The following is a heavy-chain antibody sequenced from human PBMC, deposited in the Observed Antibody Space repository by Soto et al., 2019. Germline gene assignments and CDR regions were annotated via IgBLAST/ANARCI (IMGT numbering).Heavy chain of an antibody. J-gene: IGHJ4*02. Sequence: QVQLQESGPGLVKPSQTLSLTCTVSGGSISSGDYYWSWIRQPPGKGLEWIGYIYYSGSTYYNPSLKGRVTISVDTSKNQFSLKVSSVTAADTAVYYCASSRWLQPAVDYWGQGTLVTVSS. CDR1: GGSISSGDYY. CDR3: ASSRWLQPAVDY. D-gene: IGHD5-12*01. CDR2: IYYSGST. V-gene: IGHV4-30-4*01.